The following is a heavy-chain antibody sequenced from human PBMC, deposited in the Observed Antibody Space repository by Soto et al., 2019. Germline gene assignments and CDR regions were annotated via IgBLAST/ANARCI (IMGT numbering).Heavy chain of an antibody. Sequence: GASVKVSCKASGGTFSSYAISWVRQAPGQGLEWMGGIIPIFGTAKYSQKFQGRVTITRDTSASTAYMELSSLRSEDTAVYYCARSVGAALVDYWGQGTLVTVSS. J-gene: IGHJ4*02. CDR2: IIPIFGTA. V-gene: IGHV1-69*05. CDR1: GGTFSSYA. CDR3: ARSVGAALVDY. D-gene: IGHD1-26*01.